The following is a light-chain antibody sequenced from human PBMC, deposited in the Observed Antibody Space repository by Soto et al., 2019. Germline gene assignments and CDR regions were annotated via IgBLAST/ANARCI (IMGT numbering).Light chain of an antibody. CDR2: AAS. V-gene: IGKV1-27*01. Sequence: DIQMTQSPVSLSASVGDRVTITCRASQGMSNYLAWYQQKPGKVPKLLIYAASTLQSGVPSRFSGSGSGADFTLTISGLQPEDVATYYCQKYNSAPWTFGQGTKVEIK. J-gene: IGKJ1*01. CDR3: QKYNSAPWT. CDR1: QGMSNY.